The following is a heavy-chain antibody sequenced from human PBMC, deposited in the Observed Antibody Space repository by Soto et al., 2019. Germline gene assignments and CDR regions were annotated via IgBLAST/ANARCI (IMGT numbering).Heavy chain of an antibody. CDR1: GGSISSSSYY. CDR3: ARAAVKLGATLFDS. CDR2: IYYSGST. Sequence: SETLSLTCTVSGGSISSSSYYWGWIRQPPGKGLEWTGSIYYSGSTYYNPSLKSRVTISVDTSKNQFSLRLSSMTAADSAVYFCARAAVKLGATLFDSWGQGTLVTVSS. V-gene: IGHV4-39*01. D-gene: IGHD1-26*01. J-gene: IGHJ4*02.